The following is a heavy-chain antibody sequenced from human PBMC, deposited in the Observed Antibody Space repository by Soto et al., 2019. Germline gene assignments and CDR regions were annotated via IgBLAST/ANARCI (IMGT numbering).Heavy chain of an antibody. D-gene: IGHD3-9*01. J-gene: IGHJ6*02. V-gene: IGHV3-13*01. CDR2: IGTAGDT. Sequence: LRLSCAASGFTFSSYDMHWVRQATGKGLEWVSAIGTAGDTYYPGSVKGRFTISRENAKNSLYLQMNSLRAGDTAVYYCARGSVRYFDWSPHSYGMDVWGQGTTVTVSS. CDR1: GFTFSSYD. CDR3: ARGSVRYFDWSPHSYGMDV.